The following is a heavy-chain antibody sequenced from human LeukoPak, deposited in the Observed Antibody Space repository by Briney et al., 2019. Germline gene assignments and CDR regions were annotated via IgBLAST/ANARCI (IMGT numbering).Heavy chain of an antibody. V-gene: IGHV1-8*01. CDR2: MNPNSGNT. Sequence: GASVKVSCKASGYTFTSYDINWVRQATGQGLEWMGWMNPNSGNTGYAQKFQGRVTMTRNTSISTAYMELSSLRSEDTAVYYCARMSDSSSWHYYYYGMDVWGQGTTVTVSS. J-gene: IGHJ6*02. D-gene: IGHD6-13*01. CDR3: ARMSDSSSWHYYYYGMDV. CDR1: GYTFTSYD.